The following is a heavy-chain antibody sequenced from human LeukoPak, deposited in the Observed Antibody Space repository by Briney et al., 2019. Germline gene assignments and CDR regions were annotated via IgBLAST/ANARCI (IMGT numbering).Heavy chain of an antibody. V-gene: IGHV4-59*08. CDR3: ARKVRSSLYNWFDP. CDR1: GGSISDYH. Sequence: PSETLSLTCTASGGSISDYHWNWIRQPPGKTLEWIGSIYYSGSTSYNPSLKSRVTISVDTSKNQFSLNLISVTAADTAVYYCARKVRSSLYNWFDPWGQGTLVTVSS. D-gene: IGHD6-6*01. CDR2: IYYSGST. J-gene: IGHJ5*02.